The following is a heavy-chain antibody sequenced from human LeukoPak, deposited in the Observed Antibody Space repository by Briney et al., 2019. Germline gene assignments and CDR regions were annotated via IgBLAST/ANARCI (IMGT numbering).Heavy chain of an antibody. J-gene: IGHJ5*02. CDR3: ARVVTGTGWFDP. V-gene: IGHV1-2*06. CDR2: ISPNSGAT. Sequence: GASVKVSCKASGPTFSVYYIHWVRQAPGQGLEWMGRISPNSGATNYAQKFQGRVTMTRDTSISTAYMELSSLTSDGSAVYYCARVVTGTGWFDPCGQGTLVTVSS. CDR1: GPTFSVYY. D-gene: IGHD1-1*01.